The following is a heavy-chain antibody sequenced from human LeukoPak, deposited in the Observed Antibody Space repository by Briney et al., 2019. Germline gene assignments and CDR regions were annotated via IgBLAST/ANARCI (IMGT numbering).Heavy chain of an antibody. CDR3: ARVCRYCSSTSCYWPAFDI. CDR2: INHSGST. CDR1: GGSFSGYY. Sequence: SSETLSLTCAVYGGSFSGYYWSWIRQPPGKGLEWIGEINHSGSTNYNPSLKSRVTISVDTSKNQFSLKLSSVTAADTAVYYCARVCRYCSSTSCYWPAFDIWGQGTMVTVSS. D-gene: IGHD2-2*01. V-gene: IGHV4-34*01. J-gene: IGHJ3*02.